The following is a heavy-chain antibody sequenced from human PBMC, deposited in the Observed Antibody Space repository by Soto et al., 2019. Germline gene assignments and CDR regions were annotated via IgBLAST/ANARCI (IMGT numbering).Heavy chain of an antibody. D-gene: IGHD3-10*01. V-gene: IGHV1-18*01. CDR3: AREVGGGYCDY. Sequence: QVQLVQSGAEVQQPGASVKVSCKASGYTFPSYGISWVRQAPGKGLEWMGWISAYNGNTNYAQKLQGRVTITSDTAASTAYMALRSLRSDDTAFDSCAREVGGGYCDYWGQGTLVTVS. CDR1: GYTFPSYG. J-gene: IGHJ4*02. CDR2: ISAYNGNT.